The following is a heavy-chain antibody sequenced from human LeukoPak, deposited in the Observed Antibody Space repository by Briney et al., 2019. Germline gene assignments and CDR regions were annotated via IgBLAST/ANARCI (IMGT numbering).Heavy chain of an antibody. CDR3: ARYAATGGPNWFDP. D-gene: IGHD2-15*01. Sequence: PSATLSLTCPLDAPSIGMYYRSSTRQPPGKGLEWIGYIHNTGRTNYNPSLKSRVTISADTSKNQFSLRLSSVTAADTAIYYCARYAATGGPNWFDPWGPGTLVTVSS. CDR2: IHNTGRT. J-gene: IGHJ5*02. V-gene: IGHV4-59*01. CDR1: APSIGMYY.